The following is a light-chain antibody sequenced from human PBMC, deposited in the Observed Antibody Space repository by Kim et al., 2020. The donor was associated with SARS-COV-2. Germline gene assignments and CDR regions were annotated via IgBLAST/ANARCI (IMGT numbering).Light chain of an antibody. Sequence: KTVTISCTRNSGSIVSNYVQWYQQRPGSSPTTVIYENNQRPSGVPDRFSGSVDSSSNSASLIISGLKTEDEADYYCQSYDNNNSLVFGGGTQLTVL. CDR2: ENN. V-gene: IGLV6-57*01. J-gene: IGLJ3*02. CDR3: QSYDNNNSLV. CDR1: SGSIVSNY.